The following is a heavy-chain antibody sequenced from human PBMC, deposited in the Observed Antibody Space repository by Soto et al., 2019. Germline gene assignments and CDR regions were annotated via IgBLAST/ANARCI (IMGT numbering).Heavy chain of an antibody. CDR3: AKLPTYYDILTGGYYYYGMDV. CDR1: GFTFSSYA. Sequence: GGSLRLSCAASGFTFSSYAMSWVRQAPGKGLEWVSAISGSGGSTYYADSVKGRFTISRDNSKNTLYLQMNSLRAEDTAVYYCAKLPTYYDILTGGYYYYGMDVWGQGTTVTVSS. J-gene: IGHJ6*02. D-gene: IGHD3-9*01. V-gene: IGHV3-23*01. CDR2: ISGSGGST.